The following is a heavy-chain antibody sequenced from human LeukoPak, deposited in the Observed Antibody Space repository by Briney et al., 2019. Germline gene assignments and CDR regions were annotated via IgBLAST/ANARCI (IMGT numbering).Heavy chain of an antibody. Sequence: GGSLRLSCAASGFTFSDSDMEWVRQAPGKGLEWVSSITPSATYIYYADSVRGRFTVSRDDAKNSLYLQMSSLTAEDTALYYCARNLNSPIAVAGSDYWGQGTLVTVSS. J-gene: IGHJ4*02. D-gene: IGHD6-19*01. CDR1: GFTFSDSD. V-gene: IGHV3-21*01. CDR2: ITPSATYI. CDR3: ARNLNSPIAVAGSDY.